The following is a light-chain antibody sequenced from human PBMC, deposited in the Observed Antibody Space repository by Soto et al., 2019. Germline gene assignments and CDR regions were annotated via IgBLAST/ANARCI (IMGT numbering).Light chain of an antibody. CDR3: CYYTGSPYV. Sequence: QSALTQPASVSGSPGQSITISCTGTSSDIGRYDFVSWYQQLPGKAPKLLIYEVNHRPSGISDRFSGSKSGNTASLTISGLQADDEAHYYCCYYTGSPYVFGSGTKVTAL. CDR2: EVN. V-gene: IGLV2-14*01. CDR1: SSDIGRYDF. J-gene: IGLJ1*01.